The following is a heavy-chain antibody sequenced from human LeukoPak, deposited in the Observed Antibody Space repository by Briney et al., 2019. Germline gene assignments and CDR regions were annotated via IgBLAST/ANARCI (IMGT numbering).Heavy chain of an antibody. V-gene: IGHV4-4*02. CDR1: GGSISSSKW. CDR3: ARGDTRGYPDK. D-gene: IGHD3-22*01. J-gene: IGHJ4*02. Sequence: SETLSLTCAVSGGSISSSKWWSWVRQPPGKGLEWIGEIYDSGNTNYNPSLKSRVTISVDKSKDQFSLQLTSVTAADTAVYYCARGDTRGYPDKWGQGSLVTVSS. CDR2: IYDSGNT.